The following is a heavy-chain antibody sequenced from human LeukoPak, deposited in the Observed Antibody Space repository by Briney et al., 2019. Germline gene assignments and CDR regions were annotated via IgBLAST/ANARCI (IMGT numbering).Heavy chain of an antibody. CDR2: IYTSGST. V-gene: IGHV4-61*02. CDR1: GGSINSGNYY. J-gene: IGHJ3*02. Sequence: SETLSLTCTVSGGSINSGNYYWSWIRQPAGKGLEWIGRIYTSGSTNYNPSLKSRVTISVDTSKNQFSLKLTSVTAADTAVYYCSRGDAMRINAAGIFDIWGQGTMVTVSS. D-gene: IGHD6-19*01. CDR3: SRGDAMRINAAGIFDI.